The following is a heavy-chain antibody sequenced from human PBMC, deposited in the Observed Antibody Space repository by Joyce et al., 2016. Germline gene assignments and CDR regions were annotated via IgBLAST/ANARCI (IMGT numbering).Heavy chain of an antibody. CDR1: GYSFTSHW. CDR2: IVPRDSYT. CDR3: ARHVTDWFDP. D-gene: IGHD3-10*02. Sequence: EVQLVQSGAEVKKPGESLWISCKGSGYSFTSHWISWVRQMPGKGMEWMGRIVPRDSYTDYSPSFEGHVTISVDKTISAAYLQWSSLRASDTAIYYCARHVTDWFDPWGQGTLVTVSS. J-gene: IGHJ5*02. V-gene: IGHV5-10-1*03.